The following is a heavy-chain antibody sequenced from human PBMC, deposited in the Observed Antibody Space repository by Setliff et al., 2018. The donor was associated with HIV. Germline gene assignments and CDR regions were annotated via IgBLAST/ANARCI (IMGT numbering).Heavy chain of an antibody. D-gene: IGHD1-26*01. J-gene: IGHJ6*03. CDR1: GGSFSDYY. CDR3: ATWGGSPDGYFYYYMDV. V-gene: IGHV4-34*01. CDR2: INYSGST. Sequence: SLTCVVYGGSFSDYYWTWIRQPPEKGLEWIGKINYSGSTDYNSSLRSRVTISVDTSKNQISLKLTSVTAADTAVYYCATWGGSPDGYFYYYMDVWGKGTTVTVSS.